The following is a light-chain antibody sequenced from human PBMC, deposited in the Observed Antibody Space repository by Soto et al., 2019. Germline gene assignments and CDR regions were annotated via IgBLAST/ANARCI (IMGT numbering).Light chain of an antibody. CDR2: AAS. CDR1: QGISNF. V-gene: IGKV1-27*01. J-gene: IGKJ1*01. CDR3: QKYNSAPQT. Sequence: DIQMTQSPSSLSASVGDRVTITCRANQGISNFLAWYQQKPGQVPKLLMYAASTLHSGVPSRFSGSRSGTDFTLTISSLQPEDVATYYCQKYNSAPQTFGQGTKVEI.